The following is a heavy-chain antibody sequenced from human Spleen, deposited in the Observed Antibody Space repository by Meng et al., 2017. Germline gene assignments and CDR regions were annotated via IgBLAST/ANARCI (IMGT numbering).Heavy chain of an antibody. CDR2: IYYSGST. CDR1: GGSISSYY. CDR3: ARVPTGYSSGWSVYYGMDV. Sequence: SETLSLTCTVSGGSISSYYWSWIRQPPGKGLEWIGYIYYSGSTNYNPSLKSRVTISVDTSKNQFSLKLSSVTAADTAVYYCARVPTGYSSGWSVYYGMDVWGQGTTV. J-gene: IGHJ6*01. V-gene: IGHV4-59*01. D-gene: IGHD6-19*01.